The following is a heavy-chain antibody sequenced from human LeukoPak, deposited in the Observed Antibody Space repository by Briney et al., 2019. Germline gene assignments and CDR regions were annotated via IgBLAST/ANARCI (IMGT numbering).Heavy chain of an antibody. J-gene: IGHJ4*02. V-gene: IGHV3-13*01. CDR1: GFTFIDYD. CDR2: IGIRGDT. D-gene: IGHD6-19*01. CDR3: ARGGIQVSGIDEFDY. Sequence: GGSLRLSCAASGFTFIDYDMHWVRQVIGKGLEWVSAIGIRGDTHYSGSVKGRFTISRENAERSLYLQMNSLRAEDTAVYYCARGGIQVSGIDEFDYWGQGTLVTVSS.